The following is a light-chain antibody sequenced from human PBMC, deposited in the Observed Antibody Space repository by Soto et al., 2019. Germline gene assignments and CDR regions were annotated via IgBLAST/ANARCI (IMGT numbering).Light chain of an antibody. CDR2: DVT. CDR3: SSYTSISTYV. J-gene: IGLJ1*01. V-gene: IGLV2-14*01. Sequence: QSVLTQPASVSGSPGQSITISCTGTSSDVGGYNFVSWYQQHPDKAPKLMIYDVTNRPSGVSNRFSGSKSGNTASPTISGLQAEDEADYYCSSYTSISTYVFGTGTRSPS. CDR1: SSDVGGYNF.